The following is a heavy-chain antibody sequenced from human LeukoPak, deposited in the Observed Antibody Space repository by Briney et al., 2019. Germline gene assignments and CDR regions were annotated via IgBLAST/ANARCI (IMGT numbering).Heavy chain of an antibody. CDR2: IHYSGTN. CDR1: GGCISSYY. V-gene: IGHV4-59*08. Sequence: SETLSLTCTVSGGCISSYYWSWIRQGPGQGLDLVGYIHYSGTNNYNHSLKSRVTVSVDTPKNQFSLKLRSVTAADTAVYYFANAGIVARRYFDYWGQGTLVTVSA. CDR3: ANAGIVARRYFDY. J-gene: IGHJ4*02. D-gene: IGHD6-6*01.